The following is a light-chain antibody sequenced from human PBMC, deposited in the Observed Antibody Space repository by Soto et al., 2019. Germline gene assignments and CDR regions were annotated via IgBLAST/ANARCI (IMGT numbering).Light chain of an antibody. J-gene: IGKJ4*01. CDR1: QSISSTY. CDR3: QQYGGSLI. V-gene: IGKV3-20*01. Sequence: EIVLTQSPGPLSLSPGERATLSCRASQSISSTYLAWYQQKRGQAPRLLIYGASSRATGIPDRFSGSGSGTDFTLTISRLEPEDFALYYCQQYGGSLIFGGGTKVEIK. CDR2: GAS.